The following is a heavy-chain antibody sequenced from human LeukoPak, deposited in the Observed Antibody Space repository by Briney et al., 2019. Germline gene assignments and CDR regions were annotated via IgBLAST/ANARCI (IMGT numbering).Heavy chain of an antibody. CDR3: ARPFRAAAAPYYYYYMDV. D-gene: IGHD6-13*01. CDR2: IIPIFGTA. Sequence: ASVKVSCKASGGTFSSYAISWVRQAPGQGLEWMGGIIPIFGTANYAQKFQGRVTITTDESTSTAYMELSSLRSEDTAVYYCARPFRAAAAPYYYYYMDVWGKGTTVTVSS. J-gene: IGHJ6*03. V-gene: IGHV1-69*05. CDR1: GGTFSSYA.